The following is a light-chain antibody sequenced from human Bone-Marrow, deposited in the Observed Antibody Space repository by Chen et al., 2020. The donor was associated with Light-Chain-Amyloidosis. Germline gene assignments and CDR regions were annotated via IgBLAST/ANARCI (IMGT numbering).Light chain of an antibody. CDR2: DDS. V-gene: IGLV3-21*02. CDR1: NIGATS. Sequence: SYVLTQPSSVSVAPGQTATIACGGNNIGATSVHWYQQTPGQVPLLVVYDDSDRPSGIPERLSGSNSGNTATLTISRVEAGDEADYYWQVWDRSSDRPVFGGGTKLTVL. J-gene: IGLJ3*02. CDR3: QVWDRSSDRPV.